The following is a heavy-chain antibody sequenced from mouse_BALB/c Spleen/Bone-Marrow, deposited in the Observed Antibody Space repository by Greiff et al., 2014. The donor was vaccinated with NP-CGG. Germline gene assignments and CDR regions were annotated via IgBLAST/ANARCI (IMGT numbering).Heavy chain of an antibody. Sequence: VQLKESGGGLVQPGGSRKLSCAASGFTFSSFGMHWVRQTPEKGLEWVAYISSGSSTIYYADTVKGRFTISRDNPKNTLFLQVTSLRSEDTAMYYCTRGGNWDDFDYWGQGTTLTVSP. J-gene: IGHJ2*01. V-gene: IGHV5-17*02. CDR2: ISSGSSTI. CDR1: GFTFSSFG. CDR3: TRGGNWDDFDY. D-gene: IGHD4-1*01.